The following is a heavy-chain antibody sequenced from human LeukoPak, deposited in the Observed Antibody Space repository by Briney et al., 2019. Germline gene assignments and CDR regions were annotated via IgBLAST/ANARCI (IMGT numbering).Heavy chain of an antibody. J-gene: IGHJ5*02. CDR1: GASISSYY. Sequence: SETLSLTCTVSGASISSYYWSWIRQPPGKGLEWIGYIHHSGGANYNPSLKSRVTISVDTSKNQFSLKLSSVTAADTAVYYCARAVSDISVAGWFDPWGQGTLVTVSS. D-gene: IGHD6-19*01. CDR3: ARAVSDISVAGWFDP. V-gene: IGHV4-59*12. CDR2: IHHSGGA.